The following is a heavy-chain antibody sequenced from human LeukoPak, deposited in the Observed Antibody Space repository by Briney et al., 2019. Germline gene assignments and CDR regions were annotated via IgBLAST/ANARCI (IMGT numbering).Heavy chain of an antibody. V-gene: IGHV1-2*02. D-gene: IGHD2-8*01. J-gene: IGHJ4*02. Sequence: GASVKVSCKASGYTFTGYYMHWVRQAPGQGLEWMGWINPNSGGTNYAQKFQGRVTMTRDTSISTAYMELSRLRSDDTAAYYCARGDVLMVYAAASWRFDYWGQGTLVTVSS. CDR2: INPNSGGT. CDR1: GYTFTGYY. CDR3: ARGDVLMVYAAASWRFDY.